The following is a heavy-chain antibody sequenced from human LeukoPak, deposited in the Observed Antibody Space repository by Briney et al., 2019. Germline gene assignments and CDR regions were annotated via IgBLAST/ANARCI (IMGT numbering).Heavy chain of an antibody. V-gene: IGHV3-30*18. D-gene: IGHD2-15*01. CDR3: AKGSYCSGGSCYSGIFDY. J-gene: IGHJ4*02. CDR2: ISYDGSNK. CDR1: GFTFSSYG. Sequence: GGSLRLSCAASGFTFSSYGMHWVRQAPGKGLEWVAVISYDGSNKYYADSVKGRFTISRDNSKSTLYLQMNSLRAEDTAVYYCAKGSYCSGGSCYSGIFDYWGQGTLVTVSS.